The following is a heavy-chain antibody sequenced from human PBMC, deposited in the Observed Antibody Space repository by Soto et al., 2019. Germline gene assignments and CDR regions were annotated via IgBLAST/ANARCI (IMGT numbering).Heavy chain of an antibody. CDR1: GFTFSIYA. D-gene: IGHD3-10*01. J-gene: IGHJ4*02. CDR2: ISYDGTKT. CDR3: AQDRGPRRPWLIDPCDY. V-gene: IGHV3-30*18. Sequence: QVQLVESGGGVVQPGRSLRVSCAASGFTFSIYAMHWVRQAPGTGLEWVAVISYDGTKTYYADSVKGRFTISRDNSNNPAYLQMNRLRDEDTAVYFCAQDRGPRRPWLIDPCDYWGQRTLVTVSP.